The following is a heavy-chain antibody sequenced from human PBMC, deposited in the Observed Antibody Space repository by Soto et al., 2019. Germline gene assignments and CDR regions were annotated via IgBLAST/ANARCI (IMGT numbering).Heavy chain of an antibody. Sequence: SSETLSLTCAVYGGSFSGYYWSWIRQPPGKGLEWIGEINHSGSTNYNPSLKSRVTISVDTSKNQFSLKLSSVTAADTAVYYCAGAALMITFGDQKGAFDIWGQGTMVTVSS. CDR3: AGAALMITFGDQKGAFDI. CDR2: INHSGST. D-gene: IGHD3-16*01. CDR1: GGSFSGYY. V-gene: IGHV4-34*01. J-gene: IGHJ3*02.